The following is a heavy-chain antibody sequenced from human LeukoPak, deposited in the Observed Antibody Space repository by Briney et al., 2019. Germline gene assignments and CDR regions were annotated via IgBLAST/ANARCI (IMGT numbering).Heavy chain of an antibody. J-gene: IGHJ4*02. CDR3: AKEGSIFGVVIRPYYFDY. V-gene: IGHV3-30*18. D-gene: IGHD3-3*01. CDR2: ISYDGSNK. CDR1: GFTFSSYG. Sequence: GGSLRLSCAASGFTFSSYGMHWVRQAPGKGLEWVAVISYDGSNKYYADSVKGRFTISRDNSKNTLYLQMNSLRAEDTAVYYCAKEGSIFGVVIRPYYFDYWGQGTLVTVSS.